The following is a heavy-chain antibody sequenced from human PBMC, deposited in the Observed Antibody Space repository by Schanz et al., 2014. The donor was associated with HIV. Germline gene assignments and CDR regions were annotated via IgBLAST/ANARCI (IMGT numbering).Heavy chain of an antibody. Sequence: QVQLQESGPGLVKPSQTLSLTCSVSGGSISSGGYYWSWIRQHPGKGLEWIANIYNSGSTYYNPSLKSRVTMSVDTSKNQFSLKLSAVTAADTAVYYCARADFGHDLGFDPWGEGVLVTVTS. V-gene: IGHV4-31*03. CDR1: GGSISSGGYY. J-gene: IGHJ5*02. D-gene: IGHD4-17*01. CDR3: ARADFGHDLGFDP. CDR2: IYNSGST.